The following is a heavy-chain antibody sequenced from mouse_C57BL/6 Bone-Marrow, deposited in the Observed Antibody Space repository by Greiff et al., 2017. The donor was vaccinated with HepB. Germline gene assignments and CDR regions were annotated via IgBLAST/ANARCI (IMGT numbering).Heavy chain of an antibody. CDR1: GYTFTSYW. J-gene: IGHJ3*01. V-gene: IGHV1-55*01. CDR3: ARGNGAWFAD. Sequence: QVQLQQPGAELVKPGASVKMSCKASGYTFTSYWITWVKQRPGQGLEWIGDIYPGSGSTNYNEKFKSKATLTVDTSSSTAYMQRSSLTSADSAVYYCARGNGAWFADWGQGTLVTVSA. CDR2: IYPGSGST.